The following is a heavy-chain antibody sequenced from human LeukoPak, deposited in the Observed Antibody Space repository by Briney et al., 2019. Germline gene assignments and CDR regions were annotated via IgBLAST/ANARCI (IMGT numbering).Heavy chain of an antibody. V-gene: IGHV4-39*01. J-gene: IGHJ6*03. CDR1: GGSISSSSYY. Sequence: SETLSLTCTVSGGSISSSSYYWGWIRQPPGKGLEWIGSIYYSGSTCYNPSLKSRVTISVDTSKNQFSLKLSSVTAADTAVYYCARLSYGSGSYLRKTDYYYYYMDVWGKGTTVTISS. CDR2: IYYSGST. D-gene: IGHD3-10*01. CDR3: ARLSYGSGSYLRKTDYYYYYMDV.